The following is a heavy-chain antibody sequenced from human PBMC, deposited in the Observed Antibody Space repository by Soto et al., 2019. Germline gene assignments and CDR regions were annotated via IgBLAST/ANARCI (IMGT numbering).Heavy chain of an antibody. J-gene: IGHJ4*02. Sequence: QVQLVQSGAEEKKPGASVKVSCKASGYTFTGYAMHWVRQAPGQRLEWMGWINAGNGNTKYSQKFQGRVTITRDTSASTAHMELSSLRSEATAVYSCASAVAVAADFDYWGQGTLVTVSS. D-gene: IGHD6-19*01. CDR1: GYTFTGYA. CDR2: INAGNGNT. V-gene: IGHV1-3*05. CDR3: ASAVAVAADFDY.